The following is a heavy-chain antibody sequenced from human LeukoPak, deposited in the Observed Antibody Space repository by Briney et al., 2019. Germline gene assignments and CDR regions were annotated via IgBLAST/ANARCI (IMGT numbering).Heavy chain of an antibody. V-gene: IGHV3-23*01. CDR1: GFTFSSYA. Sequence: GGSLRLSCAASGFTFSSYAMSWVRQAPGKGLEWVSAISGSGGSTYYADSVKGRFTISRDNSKNTLYLQMTSLRAEDTAVYYCAKPPSPSLIAVAGMHYYYGMDVWGQGTTVTVSS. CDR2: ISGSGGST. D-gene: IGHD6-19*01. J-gene: IGHJ6*02. CDR3: AKPPSPSLIAVAGMHYYYGMDV.